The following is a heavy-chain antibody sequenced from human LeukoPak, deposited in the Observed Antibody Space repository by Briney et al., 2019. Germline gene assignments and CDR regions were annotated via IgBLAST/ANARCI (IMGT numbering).Heavy chain of an antibody. CDR2: IDPSYSYT. Sequence: GESLRISCKGSGYSFTSYWISWVRQMPGKGLEWMGRIDPSYSYTNYSPSFQGHVTISADKSISTAYLQWSSLKASDTGMYYCARHRDYYGSGSYPDYWGQGTLVTVSS. CDR3: ARHRDYYGSGSYPDY. D-gene: IGHD3-10*01. J-gene: IGHJ4*02. CDR1: GYSFTSYW. V-gene: IGHV5-10-1*01.